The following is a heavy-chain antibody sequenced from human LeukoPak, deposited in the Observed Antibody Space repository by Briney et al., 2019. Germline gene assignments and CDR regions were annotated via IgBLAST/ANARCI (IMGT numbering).Heavy chain of an antibody. CDR3: ASQGIAAAGTTSRDAFDI. CDR1: GYSFTSYW. V-gene: IGHV5-51*01. CDR2: IYPGDSDT. Sequence: GESLKISCKGSGYSFTSYWIGWVRQMPGKGLEWMGIIYPGDSDTRYSPSFQGQVTISADKSISTAYLQWSSLKASDTAMYYCASQGIAAAGTTSRDAFDIWGQGTMVTVSS. J-gene: IGHJ3*02. D-gene: IGHD6-13*01.